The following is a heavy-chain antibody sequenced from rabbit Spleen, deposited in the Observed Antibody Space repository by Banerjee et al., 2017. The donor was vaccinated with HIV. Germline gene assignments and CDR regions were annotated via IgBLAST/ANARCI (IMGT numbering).Heavy chain of an antibody. V-gene: IGHV1S45*01. CDR2: SYAGSSGST. D-gene: IGHD4-1*01. CDR1: GFSFNSGHD. Sequence: QEQLEESGGDLVKPEGSLTLTCTASGFSFNSGHDMCWVRQAPGKGLEWIACSYAGSSGSTYSAIWAKGRFTISKTSSTTVTLQMASLTAADTATYFCARETSSSAWGADLWGPGTLVTVS. CDR3: ARETSSSAWGADL. J-gene: IGHJ6*01.